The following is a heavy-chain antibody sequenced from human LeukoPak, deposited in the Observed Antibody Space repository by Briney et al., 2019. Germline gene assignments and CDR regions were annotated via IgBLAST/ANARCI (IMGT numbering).Heavy chain of an antibody. D-gene: IGHD1-1*01. V-gene: IGHV3-13*01. Sequence: GGSLRLSCAASGFTFSSYDMPWVRQATGKGLEWVSAIGTAGDTYYPGSVKGRFTISRENAKNSLYLQMNSLRAGDTAVYYCARGVERRSPSYYGMDVWGQGTTVTVSS. CDR1: GFTFSSYD. CDR2: IGTAGDT. CDR3: ARGVERRSPSYYGMDV. J-gene: IGHJ6*02.